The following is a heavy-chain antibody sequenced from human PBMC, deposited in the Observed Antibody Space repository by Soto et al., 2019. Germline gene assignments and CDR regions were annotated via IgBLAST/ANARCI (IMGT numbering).Heavy chain of an antibody. V-gene: IGHV3-33*01. CDR3: ARAMTYDSSGHPSSGYDY. Sequence: QVQLVESGGGVVQPGRSLRLSCAASGFTFSSYGMHWVRQAPGKGLEWVAVIWYDGSNKYYADSVKGRFTISRDNSKNTLYLQMNSPRAEDTAVYYCARAMTYDSSGHPSSGYDYWGQGTLVTVSS. J-gene: IGHJ4*02. CDR2: IWYDGSNK. D-gene: IGHD3-22*01. CDR1: GFTFSSYG.